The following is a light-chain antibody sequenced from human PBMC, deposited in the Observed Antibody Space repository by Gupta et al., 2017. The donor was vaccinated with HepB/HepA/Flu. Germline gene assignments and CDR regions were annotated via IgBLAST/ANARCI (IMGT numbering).Light chain of an antibody. CDR2: AAS. Sequence: DIQMTQSPSSLPASVGDRVTITCRASQSISSYLNWYQQKPVKAPKLLIYAASSLQSGVPSRFSGSGSGTDFTLTISRLQPEDFATYYCQQSYSTPWTFGQGTKVEIK. CDR1: QSISSY. CDR3: QQSYSTPWT. V-gene: IGKV1-39*01. J-gene: IGKJ1*01.